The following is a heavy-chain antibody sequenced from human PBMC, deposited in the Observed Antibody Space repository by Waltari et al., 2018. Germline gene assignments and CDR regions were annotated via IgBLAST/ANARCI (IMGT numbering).Heavy chain of an antibody. D-gene: IGHD6-13*01. J-gene: IGHJ4*02. CDR1: GFTFSNAW. V-gene: IGHV3-15*01. Sequence: EVQLVESGGGLVKPGGSLRLSCAASGFTFSNAWMSWVRQAPGKGLEWVGRIKSKTDGGTTDYAAPVKGRLTISRDDSKNTLYLQMNSLKTEDTAVYYCTTAAYSSSPYYFDYWGQGTLVTVSS. CDR3: TTAAYSSSPYYFDY. CDR2: IKSKTDGGTT.